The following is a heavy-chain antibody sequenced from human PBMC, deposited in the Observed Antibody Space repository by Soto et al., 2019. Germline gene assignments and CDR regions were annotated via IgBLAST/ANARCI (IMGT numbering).Heavy chain of an antibody. J-gene: IGHJ4*02. V-gene: IGHV3-7*02. CDR3: ASSREDY. CDR2: IKQDGSEK. CDR1: GFTFINYW. D-gene: IGHD1-26*01. Sequence: EVHLVESGGGLVRPGGSLRLSCAASGFTFINYWMTWVRQAPGKGLEWVANIKQDGSEKYYVDSVKGRFTISRDNAKNSLYLQMNNLRAEGTAIYSCASSREDYWGQGTLVTVSS.